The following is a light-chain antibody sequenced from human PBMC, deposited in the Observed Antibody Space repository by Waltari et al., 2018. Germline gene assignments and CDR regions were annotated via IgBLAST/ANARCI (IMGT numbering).Light chain of an antibody. V-gene: IGLV1-44*01. CDR3: ASWDDRLNGYV. J-gene: IGLJ1*01. Sequence: QSVLTQPPSAPATPGPRVTIPCSGRNSNIRSTTVHWSPQLPGTAPKFLIYNNNQRPSGVPARFSGSKSGTSAFLAISGLQSEDEADYYCASWDDRLNGYVLGTGTKVTAL. CDR2: NNN. CDR1: NSNIRSTT.